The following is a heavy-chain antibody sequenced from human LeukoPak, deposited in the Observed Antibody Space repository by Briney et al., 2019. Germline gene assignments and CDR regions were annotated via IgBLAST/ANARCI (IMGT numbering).Heavy chain of an antibody. CDR2: TLPIFGTA. J-gene: IGHJ3*02. V-gene: IGHV1-69*05. CDR1: GGTFTSYA. Sequence: SVKVSCKASGGTFTSYAISWVRQAPGQGLEWMGGTLPIFGTANYAQKFHGRVTITTDESTSTAYMELSSLRSEDTAVYYCAQSGETDAFDIWGQGTMVTVSS. CDR3: AQSGETDAFDI. D-gene: IGHD5-24*01.